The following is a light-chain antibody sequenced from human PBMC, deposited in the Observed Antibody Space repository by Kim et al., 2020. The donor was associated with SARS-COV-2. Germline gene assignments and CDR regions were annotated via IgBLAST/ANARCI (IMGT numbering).Light chain of an antibody. CDR1: QSVLYSSNNKSY. V-gene: IGKV4-1*01. CDR2: WAS. Sequence: ATINCKSSQSVLYSSNNKSYLAWYQQKPGQPPKRLIYWASTWESGVPDRFSGSGSGTDFTLTISSLQAEDVAVYYCQQYYSTPPTFGQGTKVEIK. CDR3: QQYYSTPPT. J-gene: IGKJ1*01.